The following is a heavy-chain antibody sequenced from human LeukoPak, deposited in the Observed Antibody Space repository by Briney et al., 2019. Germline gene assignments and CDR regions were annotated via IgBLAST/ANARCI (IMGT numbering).Heavy chain of an antibody. D-gene: IGHD6-19*01. CDR2: IYYSGST. Sequence: SETLSLTCTVSGGSISSYHWSWIRQPPGKGLEWIGYIYYSGSTNYNPSLKSRVTISVDTSKNQFSLKLSSVTAADTAVYYCAREQWLGPGGFDPWGQGTLVTVSS. CDR3: AREQWLGPGGFDP. CDR1: GGSISSYH. V-gene: IGHV4-59*01. J-gene: IGHJ5*02.